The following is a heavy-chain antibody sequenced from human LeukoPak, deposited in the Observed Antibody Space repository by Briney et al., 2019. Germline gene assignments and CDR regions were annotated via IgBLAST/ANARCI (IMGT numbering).Heavy chain of an antibody. J-gene: IGHJ6*02. Sequence: QPGGSLRLSCAAYGFTFNTYGMNWVRQAPGKGLEWVAVIWYDGSIKYYADSVKGRFTISRDNSKNTLYLQMNSLRAEDTAVYYCAREYYYGSGSYSNGMDVWGQGTAVTVSS. CDR3: AREYYYGSGSYSNGMDV. CDR1: GFTFNTYG. CDR2: IWYDGSIK. D-gene: IGHD3-10*01. V-gene: IGHV3-33*01.